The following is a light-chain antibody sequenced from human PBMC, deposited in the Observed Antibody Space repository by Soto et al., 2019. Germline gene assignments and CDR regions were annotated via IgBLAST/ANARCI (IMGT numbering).Light chain of an antibody. CDR1: QSVSSY. J-gene: IGKJ4*01. Sequence: EIVLTQFPATLSLSPGDGATLSCRASQSVSSYLAWYQQKRGQAPRLLIYDSSNRATGIPARFSGSGSGTDYSLIISSLEPEDFAVYYCQQRSVWPLTFGEGTKLEIK. CDR3: QQRSVWPLT. V-gene: IGKV3-11*01. CDR2: DSS.